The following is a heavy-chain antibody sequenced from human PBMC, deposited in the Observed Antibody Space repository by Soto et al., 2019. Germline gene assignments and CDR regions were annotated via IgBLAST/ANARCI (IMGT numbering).Heavy chain of an antibody. D-gene: IGHD6-19*01. CDR3: VHRTVSAGAWFDP. CDR1: GFSLSTTGEG. CDR2: IYWDDSA. J-gene: IGHJ5*02. V-gene: IGHV2-5*02. Sequence: SGPTLVNPTQTLTLTCTFSGFSLSTTGEGVGWFRQPPGKALEWLALIYWDDSARYSPSLKSRLTITKGTSENQVVLTLTNTDPVDTATYFCVHRTVSAGAWFDPWGQGTLVTASS.